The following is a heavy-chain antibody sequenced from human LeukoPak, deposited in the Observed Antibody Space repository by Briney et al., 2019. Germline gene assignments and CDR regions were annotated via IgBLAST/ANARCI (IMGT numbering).Heavy chain of an antibody. D-gene: IGHD1-26*01. CDR2: INAGNGST. CDR1: GYTFTSYA. J-gene: IGHJ4*02. Sequence: ASVKVSCKASGYTFTSYAMHWVRQAPGQRLEWMGWINAGNGSTKYSQKFQGRVTITRDTSASTAYMELSSLRSEDTAVYYCAGVKSGSYYYFDYWGQGTLVTVSS. CDR3: AGVKSGSYYYFDY. V-gene: IGHV1-3*01.